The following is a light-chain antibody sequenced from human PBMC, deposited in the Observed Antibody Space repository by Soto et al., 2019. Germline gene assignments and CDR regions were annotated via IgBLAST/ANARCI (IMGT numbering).Light chain of an antibody. V-gene: IGLV1-40*01. CDR1: SSNLGADYD. CDR3: QSYDSGLSAYV. Sequence: QAVLTQPPSVSGAPGQKITISCTGSSSNLGADYDVHWYQVLPGTAPRPLIYSNINRPSWVPDRFSGSKSASSASLAIAGLRTEDEADYYCQSYDSGLSAYVFGAGTKVTVL. CDR2: SNI. J-gene: IGLJ1*01.